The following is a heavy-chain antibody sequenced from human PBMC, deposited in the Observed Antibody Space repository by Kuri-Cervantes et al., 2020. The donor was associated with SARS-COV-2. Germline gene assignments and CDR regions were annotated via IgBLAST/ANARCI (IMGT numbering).Heavy chain of an antibody. Sequence: ESLKISCAVYGGSFSGYYWSWIRQPPGKGLEWNGEINHSGSTNYNPSLKSRVTISVDTSKNQFSLKLSSVTAADTAVYYCARDPRYLARGGGFDYWGQGTLVTVSS. V-gene: IGHV4-34*01. J-gene: IGHJ4*02. D-gene: IGHD1-14*01. CDR2: INHSGST. CDR1: GGSFSGYY. CDR3: ARDPRYLARGGGFDY.